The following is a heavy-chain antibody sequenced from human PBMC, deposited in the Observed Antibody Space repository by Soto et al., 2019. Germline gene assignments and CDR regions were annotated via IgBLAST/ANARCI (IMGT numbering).Heavy chain of an antibody. CDR2: VKDGGHT. J-gene: IGHJ4*02. CDR1: GGSLSGYY. Sequence: QVQLQQWGAGLLKPSETLSLNCAVTGGSLSGYYWSWIRQPPGKGLEWIGEVKDGGHTNYSPSLRGRVTISSDTSNNQFSLRLSSVTAADTGVYFCARGQEGVVATHWDQGSLVTVS. CDR3: ARGQEGVVATH. V-gene: IGHV4-34*01. D-gene: IGHD5-12*01.